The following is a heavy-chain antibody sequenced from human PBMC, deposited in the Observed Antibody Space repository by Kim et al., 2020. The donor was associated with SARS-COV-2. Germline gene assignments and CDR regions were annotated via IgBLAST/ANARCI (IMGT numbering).Heavy chain of an antibody. Sequence: GGSLRLSCAASGFTVSSNYMSWVRQAPGKGLEWVSVIYSGGSTYYADSVMGRFTISRDNSKNTLYLQMNSLRAEDTAVYYCARTHDILTEGAFDIWGQGTMVSVSS. CDR1: GFTVSSNY. CDR3: ARTHDILTEGAFDI. V-gene: IGHV3-66*01. J-gene: IGHJ3*02. CDR2: IYSGGST. D-gene: IGHD3-9*01.